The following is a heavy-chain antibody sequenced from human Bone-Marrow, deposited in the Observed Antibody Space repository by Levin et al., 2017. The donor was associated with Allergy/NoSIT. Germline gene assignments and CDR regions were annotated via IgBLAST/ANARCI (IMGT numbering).Heavy chain of an antibody. V-gene: IGHV3-33*01. CDR3: ARDLGNAPFDS. CDR2: IWANTITK. J-gene: IGHJ4*02. CDR1: GFTFSTSG. Sequence: PGGSLRLSCAAAGFTFSTSGMHWVRQAPGKGLEWVAVIWANTITKDYADSVKGRFTISRDNSHNTLYLQMDSLRDEDTAVYFCARDLGNAPFDSWGQGPLVTVSS. D-gene: IGHD4-23*01.